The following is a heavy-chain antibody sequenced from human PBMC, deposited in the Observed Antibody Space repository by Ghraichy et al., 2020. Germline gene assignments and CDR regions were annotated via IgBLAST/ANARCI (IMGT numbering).Heavy chain of an antibody. CDR2: IRYDGSNK. V-gene: IGHV3-30*02. D-gene: IGHD6-13*01. Sequence: GGSLRLSCAASGFTFSSYGMHWVRQAPGKGLEWVAFIRYDGSNKYYADSVKGRFTISRDNSKNTLYLQMNSLRAEDTAVYYCANGGSDQLVRYYYYGMDVWGHGTTVTVTS. J-gene: IGHJ6*02. CDR1: GFTFSSYG. CDR3: ANGGSDQLVRYYYYGMDV.